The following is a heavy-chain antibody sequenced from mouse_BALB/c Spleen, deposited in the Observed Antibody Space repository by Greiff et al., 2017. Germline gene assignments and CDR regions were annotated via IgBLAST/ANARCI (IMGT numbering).Heavy chain of an antibody. J-gene: IGHJ2*01. CDR2: INPSTGYT. D-gene: IGHD2-1*01. Sequence: VMLVESGAELAKPGASVKMSCKASGYTFTSYWMHWVKQRPGQGLEWIGYINPSTGYTEYNQKFKDKATLTADKSSSTAYMQLSSLTSEDSAVYYCARRGGNYYFDYWGQGTTLTVSS. CDR1: GYTFTSYW. V-gene: IGHV1-7*01. CDR3: ARRGGNYYFDY.